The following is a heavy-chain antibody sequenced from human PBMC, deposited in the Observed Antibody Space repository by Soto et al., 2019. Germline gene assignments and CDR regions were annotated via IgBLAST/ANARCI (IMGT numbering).Heavy chain of an antibody. J-gene: IGHJ4*02. CDR3: AKGGRQWLVTSDFNY. CDR1: GFTCSSYW. D-gene: IGHD6-19*01. CDR2: IKQDGSEK. V-gene: IGHV3-7*01. Sequence: GGSLRLSCAASGFTCSSYWMSWVRQAPGKGLEWVANIKQDGSEKYYVDSVKGRFTISRDSSKNTVSLEMTSLRAEDTAVYYCAKGGRQWLVTSDFNYLGQGALVTVSS.